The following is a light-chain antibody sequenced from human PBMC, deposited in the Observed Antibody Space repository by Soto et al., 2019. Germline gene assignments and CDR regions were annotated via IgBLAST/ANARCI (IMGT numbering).Light chain of an antibody. CDR2: KAS. CDR1: QSISSY. CDR3: QQYNSYWT. V-gene: IGKV1-5*03. Sequence: DIQMTQSPSTLSASVGDRVTITCRASQSISSYLAWYQQKPGKAPKILIYKASSLETGVPSRFSGSGSGTEFPLTISRLQPDDVATYYSQQYNSYWTFGQGTKVEIK. J-gene: IGKJ1*01.